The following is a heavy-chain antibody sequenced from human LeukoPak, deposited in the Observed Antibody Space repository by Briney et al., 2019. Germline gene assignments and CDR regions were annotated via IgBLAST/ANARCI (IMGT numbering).Heavy chain of an antibody. D-gene: IGHD6-19*01. V-gene: IGHV3-9*01. Sequence: GGSPRLSCAASGFTFDNYAMHWVRQAPGKGLEWLSIISWNSGYIGYADSVKGRFTISRDNAKKSLDLQMNSLRAEDTAFYYCAKVRGTYSSGYFFDYWGQGTLVTVSS. CDR1: GFTFDNYA. CDR3: AKVRGTYSSGYFFDY. CDR2: ISWNSGYI. J-gene: IGHJ4*02.